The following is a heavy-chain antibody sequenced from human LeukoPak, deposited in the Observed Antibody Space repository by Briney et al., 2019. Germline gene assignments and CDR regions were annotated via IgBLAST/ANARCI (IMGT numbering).Heavy chain of an antibody. V-gene: IGHV3-23*01. Sequence: PGGSLRLSCTASGLSLNNYAMSWVRQVPGKGLEWVSGSSSSDDGKWYAESVRGRFTISRDTSKNTVYLQMNSLRVEDAGVYYCAKAPVTSCRRAFCYPFDYWGHGTLVTVSS. CDR1: GLSLNNYA. CDR2: SSSSDDGK. D-gene: IGHD2-21*01. J-gene: IGHJ4*01. CDR3: AKAPVTSCRRAFCYPFDY.